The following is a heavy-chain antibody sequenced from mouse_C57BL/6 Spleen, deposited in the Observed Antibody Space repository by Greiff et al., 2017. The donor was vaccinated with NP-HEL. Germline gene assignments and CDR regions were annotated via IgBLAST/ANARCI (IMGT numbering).Heavy chain of an antibody. CDR3: AREGPLLWYLWFAY. J-gene: IGHJ3*01. V-gene: IGHV1-82*01. CDR2: IYPGDGDT. Sequence: VQLQQSGPELVKPGASVKISCKASGYAFSSSWMNWVKQRPGKGLEWIGRIYPGDGDTNYNGKFKGKATLTADKSSSTAYMQLSSLTSEDSAVYFCAREGPLLWYLWFAYWGQGTLVTVSA. CDR1: GYAFSSSW. D-gene: IGHD2-1*01.